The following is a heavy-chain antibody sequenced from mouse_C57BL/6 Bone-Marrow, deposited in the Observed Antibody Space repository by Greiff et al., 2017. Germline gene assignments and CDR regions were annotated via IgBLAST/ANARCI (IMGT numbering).Heavy chain of an antibody. J-gene: IGHJ4*01. Sequence: QVQLQQSGAELARPGASVKMSCKASGYTFTSYTMHWVKQRPGQGLEWIGYINPSSGYTKYNQKFKDKATLTADKSSSTAYMQLSSLTSEDSAVYYCARCPAFYDGYLYYAMDYWGQGTSVTVSS. D-gene: IGHD2-3*01. CDR2: INPSSGYT. CDR3: ARCPAFYDGYLYYAMDY. V-gene: IGHV1-4*01. CDR1: GYTFTSYT.